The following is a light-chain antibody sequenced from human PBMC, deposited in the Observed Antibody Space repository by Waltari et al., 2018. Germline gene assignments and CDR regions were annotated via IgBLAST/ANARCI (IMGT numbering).Light chain of an antibody. Sequence: SYILSQPPSVSVAPGQTARISCGGNSIGSYSVHWYRPPPGQAPILVVYDDGVRPSGIPERLSGSNSGNTATLTISRVEAGDEAAYYCQVWDTSRDHVVFGGGTKLTVL. CDR2: DDG. J-gene: IGLJ2*01. V-gene: IGLV3-21*02. CDR1: SIGSYS. CDR3: QVWDTSRDHVV.